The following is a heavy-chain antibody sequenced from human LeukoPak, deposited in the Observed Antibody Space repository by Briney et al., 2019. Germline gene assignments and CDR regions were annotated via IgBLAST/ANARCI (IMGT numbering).Heavy chain of an antibody. CDR1: GFTFSSYW. J-gene: IGHJ4*02. CDR3: ARGGPYSSGLVDY. V-gene: IGHV3-74*01. Sequence: PGGSLRLSCAASGFTFSSYWMHWVRQAPGKGLMWVSRINSDGSSRSYADSVKGRFTISRDNAKNTLYLQMNSLRVEDTAVYYCARGGPYSSGLVDYWGQGTLVTVSS. CDR2: INSDGSSR. D-gene: IGHD6-19*01.